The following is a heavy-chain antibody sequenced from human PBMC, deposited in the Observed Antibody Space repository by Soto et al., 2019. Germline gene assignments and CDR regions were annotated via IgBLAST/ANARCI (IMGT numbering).Heavy chain of an antibody. CDR2: IIPILGIA. D-gene: IGHD2-15*01. CDR3: ARGVGVCSGGSCSYDHFDY. V-gene: IGHV1-69*02. J-gene: IGHJ4*02. Sequence: QVQLVQSGAEVKKPGSSVKVSCKASGGTFSSYTISWVRQAPGQGLEWMGRIIPILGIANYAQKFQGRVTITADKSTSTAYMELSSLRSEDTAVYYCARGVGVCSGGSCSYDHFDYWGPGTLVTVSS. CDR1: GGTFSSYT.